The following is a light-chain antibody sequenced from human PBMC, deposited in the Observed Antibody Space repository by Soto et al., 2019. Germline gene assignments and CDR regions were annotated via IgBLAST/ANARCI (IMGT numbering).Light chain of an antibody. J-gene: IGKJ1*01. CDR3: QQHAQGWT. CDR2: GAS. V-gene: IGKV3-15*01. CDR1: QSVRTK. Sequence: EMVMTQSPATLSVSLGERATLSCRASQSVRTKLVWYQQKPGQAPRLLIYGASTRATGIPARFSGSGYGTDFILTISNLQSEDFAVYYCQQHAQGWTFGQGTKVEIK.